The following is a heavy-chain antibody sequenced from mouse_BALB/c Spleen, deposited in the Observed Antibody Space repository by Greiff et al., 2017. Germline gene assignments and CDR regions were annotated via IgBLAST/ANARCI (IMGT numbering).Heavy chain of an antibody. CDR3: ARITTVVAEGYYFDY. CDR1: GYSFTSYY. CDR2: IFPGSGNT. V-gene: IGHV1-66*01. Sequence: QVQLQQSGPELVKPGASVKISCKASGYSFTSYYIHWVKQRPGQGLEWIGWIFPGSGNTKYNEKFKGKATLTADTSSSTAYMQLSSLTSEDSAVYFCARITTVVAEGYYFDYWGQGTTLTVSS. J-gene: IGHJ2*01. D-gene: IGHD1-1*01.